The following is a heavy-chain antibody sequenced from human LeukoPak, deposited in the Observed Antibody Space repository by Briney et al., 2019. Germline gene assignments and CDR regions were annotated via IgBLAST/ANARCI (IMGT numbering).Heavy chain of an antibody. Sequence: PSETLSLTCAVYGGSFSGYYWSWIRQPPGKGLEWIGEINHSGSTNYNPSLKSRVTISVDTSKNQFPLKLSSVTAADTAVYHCARHVAPDMDYFDYWGQGTLVTVSS. CDR1: GGSFSGYY. CDR2: INHSGST. D-gene: IGHD5-12*01. CDR3: ARHVAPDMDYFDY. V-gene: IGHV4-34*01. J-gene: IGHJ4*02.